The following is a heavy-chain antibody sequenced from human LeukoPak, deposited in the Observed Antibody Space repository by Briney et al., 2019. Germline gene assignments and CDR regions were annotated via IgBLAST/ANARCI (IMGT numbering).Heavy chain of an antibody. D-gene: IGHD6-13*01. CDR1: GYIFTSYA. J-gene: IGHJ5*02. CDR2: INAGNGNT. CDR3: ARDIDRVFNWFDP. V-gene: IGHV1-3*01. Sequence: GASVKVSCKASGYIFTSYAMHWVRQAPGQRLEWMGWINAGNGNTKYSQKFQGRVTITRDTSASTVYMELSSLRSEDTAVYYCARDIDRVFNWFDPWGQGTLVTASS.